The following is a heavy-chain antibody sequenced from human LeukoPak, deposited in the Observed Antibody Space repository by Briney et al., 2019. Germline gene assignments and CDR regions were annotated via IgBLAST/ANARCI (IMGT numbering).Heavy chain of an antibody. D-gene: IGHD3-10*01. CDR3: ARDVIGAYYMDV. CDR2: INWNGGST. V-gene: IGHV3-20*04. CDR1: GFTFSSYE. Sequence: GGSLRLSCAASGFTFSSYEMNWVRQAPGTGLEWVSGINWNGGSTGYADSVKGRFTISRDNAKNSLYLQMNSLRAEDTALYYCARDVIGAYYMDVWGKGTTVTVSS. J-gene: IGHJ6*03.